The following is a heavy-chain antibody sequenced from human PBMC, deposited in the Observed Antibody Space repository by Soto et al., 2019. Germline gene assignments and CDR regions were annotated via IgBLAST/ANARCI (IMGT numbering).Heavy chain of an antibody. Sequence: QVQLQASGPGLVKPSQTLSLTCTVSGGSISSGGYYSSWIRQHPGKGLEWIGYIYYSGSTYYNPSLKSRVTISVDTSKNQFSLKLSSVTAADTAVYYCARQAYEYYYYYYMDVWGKGTTVTVSS. D-gene: IGHD3-3*01. CDR3: ARQAYEYYYYYYMDV. CDR2: IYYSGST. J-gene: IGHJ6*03. CDR1: GGSISSGGYY. V-gene: IGHV4-31*03.